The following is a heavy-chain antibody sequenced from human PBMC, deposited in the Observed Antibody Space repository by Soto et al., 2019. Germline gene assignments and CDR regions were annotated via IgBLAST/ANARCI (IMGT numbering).Heavy chain of an antibody. CDR1: GFTFSSYW. D-gene: IGHD2-15*01. V-gene: IGHV3-7*03. CDR3: ARRIHEDVCYWVFDY. CDR2: IKKDGSEK. J-gene: IGHJ4*02. Sequence: GGSLRLSCAASGFTFSSYWMSWVRQSPGKGLEWVANIKKDGSEKYYVDSVKGRFTVSRDNAKKSLYLQMDSLRVEDTAVYYCARRIHEDVCYWVFDYWGPGNFVTVYS.